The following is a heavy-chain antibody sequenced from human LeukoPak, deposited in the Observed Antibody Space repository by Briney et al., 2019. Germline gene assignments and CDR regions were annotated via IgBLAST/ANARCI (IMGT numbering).Heavy chain of an antibody. Sequence: SETLSLTCTVSGGSINNYYWSGIRHPAGKGLEWIGRIYTRGSTNYNPSLKSRVTMSVDTSKNQFSLKLSSVTAADTAVYYCPRGRYCSADICSGGDAFDIWGQGTMVSVSS. CDR3: PRGRYCSADICSGGDAFDI. CDR2: IYTRGST. V-gene: IGHV4-4*07. J-gene: IGHJ3*02. D-gene: IGHD2-15*01. CDR1: GGSINNYY.